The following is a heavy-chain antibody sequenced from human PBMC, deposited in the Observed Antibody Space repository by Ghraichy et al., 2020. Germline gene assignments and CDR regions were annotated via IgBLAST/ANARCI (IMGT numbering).Heavy chain of an antibody. D-gene: IGHD1-26*01. CDR2: ISGSGGST. CDR3: AKVFWDAVGPIDPFEY. Sequence: GGSLRLSCAASGFSFSTYAMGWVRQAPGKGLEWVSTISGSGGSTHYADSMKGRFAITRANSKNTLYLQMNGLRADDTAIYYCAKVFWDAVGPIDPFEYWGQGTLVTVSS. V-gene: IGHV3-23*01. J-gene: IGHJ4*02. CDR1: GFSFSTYA.